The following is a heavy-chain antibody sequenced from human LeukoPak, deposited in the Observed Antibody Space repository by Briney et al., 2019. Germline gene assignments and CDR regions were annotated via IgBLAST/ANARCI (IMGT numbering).Heavy chain of an antibody. D-gene: IGHD2-2*01. CDR3: ARFETCSRTSCDDAFDI. Sequence: GGTLRLSCAASGFIFSTYSMNWVRQAPGKGLEWISSITSSGSHIYYADSVRGRFTISRDNADNSLYLQMNSLRAEDTAVHYCARFETCSRTSCDDAFDIWGQGTVVTVSS. CDR2: ITSSGSHI. CDR1: GFIFSTYS. J-gene: IGHJ3*02. V-gene: IGHV3-21*01.